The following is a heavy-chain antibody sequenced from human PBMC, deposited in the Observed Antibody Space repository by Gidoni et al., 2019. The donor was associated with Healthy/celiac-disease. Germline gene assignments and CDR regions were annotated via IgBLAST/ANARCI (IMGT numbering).Heavy chain of an antibody. CDR2: INPNSGGT. CDR1: GYTFTGYY. D-gene: IGHD6-6*01. CDR3: ARDGDEYSSSEDAFDI. V-gene: IGHV1-2*02. Sequence: QVQLVQSGAEVKKPGASVKVSCKASGYTFTGYYMHWVRQAPGQGLEWMGWINPNSGGTNYAQKFQGRVTMTRDTSISTAYMELSRLRSDDTAVYYCARDGDEYSSSEDAFDIWGQGTMVTVSS. J-gene: IGHJ3*02.